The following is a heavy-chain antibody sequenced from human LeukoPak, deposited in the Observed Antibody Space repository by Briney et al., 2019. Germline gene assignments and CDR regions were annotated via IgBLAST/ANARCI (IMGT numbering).Heavy chain of an antibody. Sequence: SVKVSCKASGGTFSSYAISWVRQAPGQGLEWMGRIIPILGIANYAQTFQGRVTITADKSTSTAYMELSSLRSEDTAVYYCARDAPTSAHMPYPAAITDGPEYFQHWGQGTLVTVSS. V-gene: IGHV1-69*04. CDR1: GGTFSSYA. J-gene: IGHJ1*01. CDR2: IIPILGIA. CDR3: ARDAPTSAHMPYPAAITDGPEYFQH. D-gene: IGHD2-2*01.